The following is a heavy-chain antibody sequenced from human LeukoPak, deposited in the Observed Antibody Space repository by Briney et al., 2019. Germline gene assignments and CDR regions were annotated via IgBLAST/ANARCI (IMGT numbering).Heavy chain of an antibody. V-gene: IGHV4-34*01. CDR1: GGSFSGYY. CDR2: INHSGST. D-gene: IGHD4-17*01. Sequence: SETLSLTCAGYGGSFSGYYWSWIRQPPGKGLKWIGEINHSGSTNYNPSLKSRVTISVDTSKNQFSLKLSSVTAADTAVYYCASAIGDDYGDYFDYWGQGTLVTVSS. CDR3: ASAIGDDYGDYFDY. J-gene: IGHJ4*02.